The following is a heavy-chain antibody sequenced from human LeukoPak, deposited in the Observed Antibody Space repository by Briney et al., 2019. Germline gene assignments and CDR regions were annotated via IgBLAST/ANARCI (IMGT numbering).Heavy chain of an antibody. Sequence: GGSLRLSCAASGFTFSSSGMHWLRQAPGKGLEWVAFIRYDGSNKYYADSVKGRFTISRDNSKNTLYLQMPSLRAEDTAVYYCAKDTTPPKAGLDPWGQGTLVTVSS. V-gene: IGHV3-30*02. CDR2: IRYDGSNK. J-gene: IGHJ5*02. CDR3: AKDTTPPKAGLDP. D-gene: IGHD1-14*01. CDR1: GFTFSSSG.